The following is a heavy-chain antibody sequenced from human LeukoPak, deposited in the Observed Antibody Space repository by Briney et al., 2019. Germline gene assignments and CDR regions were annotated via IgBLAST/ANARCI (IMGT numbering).Heavy chain of an antibody. CDR2: IRYDE. J-gene: IGHJ4*02. Sequence: GGSLRLSCAASGFTFSSYGMHWVRQAPGKGLEWVAFIRYDEYYADSVKGRFTISRDDSKNTLYLQMNNLKTEDTAVYYCTTKIDFWGKGTLVTVSS. V-gene: IGHV3-30*02. D-gene: IGHD1-14*01. CDR1: GFTFSSYG. CDR3: TTKIDF.